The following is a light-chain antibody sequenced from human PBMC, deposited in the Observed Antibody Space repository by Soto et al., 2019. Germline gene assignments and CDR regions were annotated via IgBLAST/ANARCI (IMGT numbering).Light chain of an antibody. CDR3: QQYNSYWET. CDR1: QSIGSW. J-gene: IGKJ1*01. V-gene: IGKV1-5*01. CDR2: NAS. Sequence: IQMTQSPSTPDAPVGARAVITCRASQSIGSWLAWYQQKPGKAPKLLIYNASSLESGVPSRFSGSGSETEFTLTISSLQPDDFATYYCQQYNSYWETFGQGTKVDIK.